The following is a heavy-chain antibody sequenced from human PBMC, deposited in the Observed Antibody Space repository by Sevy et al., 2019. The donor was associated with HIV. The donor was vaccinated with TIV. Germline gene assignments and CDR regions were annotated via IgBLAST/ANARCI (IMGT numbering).Heavy chain of an antibody. CDR2: IYYSGST. Sequence: SETLSLTCTVSGGSISSYYWSWIRQPPGKGLEWIGYIYYSGSTNYNPSLKSRVTISVDTSKNQFSLRLSSVTAADTAVYYCARDFVYYDSSGYYDGYFDLWGRGTLVTVSS. D-gene: IGHD3-22*01. J-gene: IGHJ2*01. CDR3: ARDFVYYDSSGYYDGYFDL. V-gene: IGHV4-59*01. CDR1: GGSISSYY.